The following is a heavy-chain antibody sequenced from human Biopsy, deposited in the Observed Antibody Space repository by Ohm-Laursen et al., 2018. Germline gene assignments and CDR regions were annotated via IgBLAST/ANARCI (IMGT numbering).Heavy chain of an antibody. CDR1: GASISSYY. CDR3: ARGDYFDSNGYFWFDP. Sequence: SETLSLTCTVSGASISSYYWTWIRQPAGKGLEWIGRIYTSGSTNYNPSLKSRVTMSGDTSKNQFSLKLNSVTAADTAVYYCARGDYFDSNGYFWFDPWGQGTLVTVSS. CDR2: IYTSGST. D-gene: IGHD3-22*01. V-gene: IGHV4-4*07. J-gene: IGHJ5*02.